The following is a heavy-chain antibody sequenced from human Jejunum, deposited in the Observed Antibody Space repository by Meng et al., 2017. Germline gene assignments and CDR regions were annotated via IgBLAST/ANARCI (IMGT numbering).Heavy chain of an antibody. CDR3: ARDLLDPNIAATGWFDP. CDR1: GGSIRNNNW. V-gene: IGHV4-4*02. D-gene: IGHD2/OR15-2a*01. Sequence: QVQRQGPGPGLVKPSGTPSLTCAASGGSIRNNNWWCWVRQPPGKGLEWIGEISHTGRINYNPSLKSRVTMSVDTSKNQFSLDLTSVTGADTAVYYCARDLLDPNIAATGWFDPWGQGTLVTVFS. CDR2: ISHTGRI. J-gene: IGHJ5*02.